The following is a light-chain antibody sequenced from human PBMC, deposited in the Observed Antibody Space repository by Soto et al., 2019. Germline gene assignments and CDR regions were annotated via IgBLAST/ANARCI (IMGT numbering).Light chain of an antibody. J-gene: IGKJ4*01. Sequence: DLQMTQSPSSLSASVGDRVTIRCQASQDIGNFLNWYQQKPGKAPKLLIYDASNLKAGLPSRFSGSGSGTHFTFTISGLQPEDTATYYCQQNDNVPLTFGGGTKVEI. CDR1: QDIGNF. CDR2: DAS. CDR3: QQNDNVPLT. V-gene: IGKV1-33*01.